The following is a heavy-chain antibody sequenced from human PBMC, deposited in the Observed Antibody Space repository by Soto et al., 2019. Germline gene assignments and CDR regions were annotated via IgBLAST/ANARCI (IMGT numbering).Heavy chain of an antibody. CDR3: ATRSSDYYFY. D-gene: IGHD4-17*01. Sequence: LRLSCVASGLDLSHPWMTWVRQAPGKGLEWIAYISIGARSIHYADSVRGRLTISRDDAENSVFLQMDRLSAEDTAVYFCATRSSDYYFYWGQGALVTVSS. CDR2: ISIGARSI. V-gene: IGHV3-11*04. J-gene: IGHJ4*02. CDR1: GLDLSHPW.